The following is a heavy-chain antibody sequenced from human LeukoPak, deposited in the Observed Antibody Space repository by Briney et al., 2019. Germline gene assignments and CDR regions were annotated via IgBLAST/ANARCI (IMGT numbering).Heavy chain of an antibody. CDR2: TIPIFGTA. CDR1: GGTFSSYA. CDR3: AAEVRAARYYYYGMDV. Sequence: ASVKVSCKASGGTFSSYAISWVRQAPGQGLEWMGGTIPIFGTANYAQKFQGRVTITADESTSTAYMELSSLRSEDTAVYYCAAEVRAARYYYYGMDVWGQGTTVTVSS. D-gene: IGHD6-6*01. V-gene: IGHV1-69*13. J-gene: IGHJ6*02.